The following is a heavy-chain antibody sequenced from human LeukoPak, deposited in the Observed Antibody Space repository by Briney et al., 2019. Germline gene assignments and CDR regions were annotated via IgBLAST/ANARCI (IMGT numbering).Heavy chain of an antibody. CDR2: ISGYNGNT. CDR1: GYTFTSYG. J-gene: IGHJ4*02. Sequence: GASVKVSCKASGYTFTSYGISWVRQAPGKGLEWMGWISGYNGNTNYAQKLQGRVTMTTDTSTSTVYMELRSLRSDDTAVYYCARDLKVGYSSGRYSWGTGSSNDYWGQGTLVTVSS. V-gene: IGHV1-18*01. CDR3: ARDLKVGYSSGRYSWGTGSSNDY. D-gene: IGHD6-19*01.